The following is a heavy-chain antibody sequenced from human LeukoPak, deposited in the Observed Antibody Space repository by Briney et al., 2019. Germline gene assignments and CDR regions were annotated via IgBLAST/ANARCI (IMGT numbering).Heavy chain of an antibody. Sequence: GGSLRLSCAASGFTFSSYAMHWVRQAPGKGLEWVAVISYDGSNKYYADSVKGRFTISRDNSKNTLYLQMNSLRAEDTAVYYCASDGLGDYESLLVYWGQGTLVTVSS. CDR3: ASDGLGDYESLLVY. CDR2: ISYDGSNK. V-gene: IGHV3-30-3*01. D-gene: IGHD4-17*01. J-gene: IGHJ4*02. CDR1: GFTFSSYA.